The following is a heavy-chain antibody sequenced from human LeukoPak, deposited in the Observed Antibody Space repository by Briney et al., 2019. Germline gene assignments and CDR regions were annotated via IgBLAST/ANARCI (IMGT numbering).Heavy chain of an antibody. CDR3: ARLTMWELARFDP. J-gene: IGHJ5*02. CDR2: IIPIFGTA. Sequence: GASVKVSCKASGYTFTSYGVSWVRQAPGQGLEWMGGIIPIFGTANYAQKFQGRVTITADESTSTAYMELSSLRSEDTAVYYCARLTMWELARFDPWGQGTLVTVSS. V-gene: IGHV1-69*13. CDR1: GYTFTSYG. D-gene: IGHD1-26*01.